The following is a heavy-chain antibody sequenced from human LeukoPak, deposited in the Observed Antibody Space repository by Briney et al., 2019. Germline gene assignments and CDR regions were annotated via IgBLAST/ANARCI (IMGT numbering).Heavy chain of an antibody. CDR2: IIPIFGTA. V-gene: IGHV1-69*13. CDR3: ARAPPLAYCGGDCYSDAFDI. D-gene: IGHD2-21*02. J-gene: IGHJ3*02. CDR1: GGTFSSYA. Sequence: GASLKVSCEASGGTFSSYAISCVREAPGQGLEWMGGIIPIFGTANYAQKFQGRVTITADESTSTAYMELSSLRSEDTAVYYCARAPPLAYCGGDCYSDAFDIWGQGTMVTVSS.